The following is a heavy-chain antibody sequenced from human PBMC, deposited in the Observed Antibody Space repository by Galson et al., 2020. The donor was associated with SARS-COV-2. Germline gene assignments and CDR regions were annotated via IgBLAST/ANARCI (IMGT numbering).Heavy chain of an antibody. V-gene: IGHV3-23*01. CDR2: ISGSDNT. CDR3: AKDTYSSSPNYWYFDL. J-gene: IGHJ2*01. CDR1: GFTFSSYA. D-gene: IGHD6-13*01. Sequence: PGGSLRLSCAASGFTFSSYAMTWVRQAPGKGLEWVSTISGSDNTYYADSVKGRFTISRDNSKNTLYLQMDSLRAEDTAVYYCAKDTYSSSPNYWYFDLWGRGTLVTVSS.